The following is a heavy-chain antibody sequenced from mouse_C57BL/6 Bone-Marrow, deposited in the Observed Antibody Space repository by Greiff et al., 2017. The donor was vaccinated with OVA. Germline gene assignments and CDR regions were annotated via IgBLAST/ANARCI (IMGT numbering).Heavy chain of an antibody. CDR2: INPNNGGT. J-gene: IGHJ3*01. Sequence: EVKLVESGPELVKPGASVKIPCKASGYTFTDYNMDWVKQSHGKSLEWIGDINPNNGGTIYNQKFKGKATLTVDKSSSTAYMELRSLTSEDTAVYYCAIRDDYDTWFAYWGQGTLVTVSA. V-gene: IGHV1-18*01. D-gene: IGHD2-4*01. CDR3: AIRDDYDTWFAY. CDR1: GYTFTDYN.